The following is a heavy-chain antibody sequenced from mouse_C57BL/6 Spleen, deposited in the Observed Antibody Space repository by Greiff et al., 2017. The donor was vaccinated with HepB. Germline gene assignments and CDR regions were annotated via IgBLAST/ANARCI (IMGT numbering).Heavy chain of an antibody. CDR1: GFTFSSYT. CDR2: ISGGGGNT. V-gene: IGHV5-9*01. D-gene: IGHD1-1*01. J-gene: IGHJ1*03. CDR3: ARHHYYGSILWYFDV. Sequence: EVKLVESGGGLVKPGGSLKLSCAASGFTFSSYTMSWVRQTPEKRLEWVATISGGGGNTYYPDSVKGRFTISRDNAKNTLYLQMSSLRSEDTALYYCARHHYYGSILWYFDVWGTGTTVTVSS.